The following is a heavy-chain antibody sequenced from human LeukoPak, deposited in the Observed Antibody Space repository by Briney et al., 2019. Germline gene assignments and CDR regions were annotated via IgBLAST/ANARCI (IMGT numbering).Heavy chain of an antibody. J-gene: IGHJ4*02. V-gene: IGHV4-4*02. CDR3: AREGGPYRPLDY. CDR1: GGSISTTNW. Sequence: SETLSLTCGVSGGSISTTNWWPWVRQPPGEGLEWIGEVHLSGRTHYNPSLESRVTMSVDMSENHISLRLTSVTAADTAVYYCAREGGPYRPLDYSGQGTLVTVSS. CDR2: VHLSGRT.